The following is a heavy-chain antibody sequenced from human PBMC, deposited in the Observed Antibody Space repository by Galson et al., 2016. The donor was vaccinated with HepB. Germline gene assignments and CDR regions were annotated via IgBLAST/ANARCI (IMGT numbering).Heavy chain of an antibody. CDR1: GFPFSSYS. CDR3: ASDTLVVSRGVIFYMDV. CDR2: ISGSYYT. J-gene: IGHJ6*03. Sequence: SLRLSCAASGFPFSSYSMNWVRQAPGKGLEWVSSISGSYYTNYADSVKGRFTISRDKSKNPVYLQINSLRAEDTAVYYCASDTLVVSRGVIFYMDVWGKGTTVTVAS. D-gene: IGHD3-10*01. V-gene: IGHV3-21*01.